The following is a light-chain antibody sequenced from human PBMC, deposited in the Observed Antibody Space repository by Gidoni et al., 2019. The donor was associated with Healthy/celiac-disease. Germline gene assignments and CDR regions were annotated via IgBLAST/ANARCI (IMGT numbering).Light chain of an antibody. Sequence: DIQMTQSPSSLSASVGDRVTITCRASQSISSYLNWYQQKPGKAPKLLIYAASSLQSGVPSRFSGSGSGKDFTLTISRLQPEDVATYYCQQSYSTPMYTFGQGTKLEIK. CDR3: QQSYSTPMYT. CDR1: QSISSY. CDR2: AAS. V-gene: IGKV1-39*01. J-gene: IGKJ2*01.